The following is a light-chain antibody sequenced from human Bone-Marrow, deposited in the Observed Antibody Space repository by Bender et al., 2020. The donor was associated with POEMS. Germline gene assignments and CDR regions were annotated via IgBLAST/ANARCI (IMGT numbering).Light chain of an antibody. V-gene: IGLV2-14*03. J-gene: IGLJ1*01. Sequence: QSALTQPASVSGSPGQSIAISCTGTSSDVGGYDYVSWYQQHPGKAPKLLIYDVSTRPSGVSYRFSGSKSGNAASLTISGLQAEDEADYYCSSYTASNTYVFGTGTQVTVL. CDR1: SSDVGGYDY. CDR3: SSYTASNTYV. CDR2: DVS.